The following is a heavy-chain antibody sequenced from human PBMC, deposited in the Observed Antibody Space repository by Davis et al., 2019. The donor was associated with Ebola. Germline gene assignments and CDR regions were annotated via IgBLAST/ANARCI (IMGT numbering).Heavy chain of an antibody. CDR1: GFTFSSYS. J-gene: IGHJ6*02. CDR2: ISSSSSYT. V-gene: IGHV3-21*05. CDR3: ARDGKLRGVRSYYYGMDV. Sequence: GESLKISCAASGFTFSSYSMNWVRQAPGKGLEWVSYISSSSSYTNYADSVKGRFTISRDNAKNSLYLQMNSLRAEDTAVYYCARDGKLRGVRSYYYGMDVWGQGTTVTVSS. D-gene: IGHD2-15*01.